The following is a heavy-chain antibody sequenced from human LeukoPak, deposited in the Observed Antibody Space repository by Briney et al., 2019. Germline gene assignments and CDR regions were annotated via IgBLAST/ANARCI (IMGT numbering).Heavy chain of an antibody. J-gene: IGHJ5*02. D-gene: IGHD6-19*01. V-gene: IGHV4-59*01. CDR2: VSDTGIT. CDR1: GGSMKNSF. Sequence: SETLSLTCSVSGGSMKNSFWGWIRQPPGKGLEWIGYVSDTGITNSNPSLKSRVTFSIDTSKGQFYLKLRSVTAADTAVYYCARGQSSGWYGDWFDPWGQGTLVTVSS. CDR3: ARGQSSGWYGDWFDP.